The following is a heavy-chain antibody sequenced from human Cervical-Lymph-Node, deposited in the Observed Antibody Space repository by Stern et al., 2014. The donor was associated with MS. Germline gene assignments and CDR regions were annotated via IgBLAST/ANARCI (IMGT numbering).Heavy chain of an antibody. CDR3: ARGPGEWNSAECFQH. D-gene: IGHD1-7*01. J-gene: IGHJ1*01. V-gene: IGHV3-30*04. CDR1: GFTFRDYP. Sequence: VQLVESGGGVVQPGGSLRLSCAASGFTFRDYPIHWVRQAPGQGLEWVAVVSYDGSNEYYADSVQWRFTISRDNSKNTLYLQMSSLRAEDTAVYYCARGPGEWNSAECFQHWGQGTLVTVSS. CDR2: VSYDGSNE.